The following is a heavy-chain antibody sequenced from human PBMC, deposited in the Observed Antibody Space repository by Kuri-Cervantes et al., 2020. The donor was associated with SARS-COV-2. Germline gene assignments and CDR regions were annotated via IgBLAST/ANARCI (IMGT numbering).Heavy chain of an antibody. D-gene: IGHD3-22*01. Sequence: SETLSLTCTVSGGSITSISYFWGWIRQPPGKGLEWIGSIYSSGSPKYNPTKYNPSLTSRVTISLDTSVNQFSLSLTSMTAADTAVYYCVRDYFGSTGLGFIDSWGQGTLVTVAS. CDR3: VRDYFGSTGLGFIDS. CDR2: IYSSGSPKYNPT. CDR1: GGSITSISYF. V-gene: IGHV4-39*07. J-gene: IGHJ5*01.